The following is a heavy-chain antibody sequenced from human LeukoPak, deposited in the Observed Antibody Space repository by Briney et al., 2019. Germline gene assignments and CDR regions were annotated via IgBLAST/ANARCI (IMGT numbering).Heavy chain of an antibody. CDR1: GFIFSNYW. J-gene: IGHJ4*02. CDR2: INWNGGST. V-gene: IGHV3-20*04. D-gene: IGHD3-22*01. Sequence: GGSLRLSCAASGFIFSNYWMAWVRQAPGKGLEWVSGINWNGGSTGYADSVKGRFTISRDNAKNSLYLQMNSLRAEDTALYYCARGDSSGYYSQKYFDYWGQGTLVTVSS. CDR3: ARGDSSGYYSQKYFDY.